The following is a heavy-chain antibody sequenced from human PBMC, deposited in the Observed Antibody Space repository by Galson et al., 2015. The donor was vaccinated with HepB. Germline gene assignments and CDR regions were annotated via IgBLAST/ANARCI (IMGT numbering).Heavy chain of an antibody. D-gene: IGHD4-17*01. J-gene: IGHJ6*02. V-gene: IGHV1-18*04. CDR3: ARADYGDYPIYYHYGMDV. CDR1: GYTFTSYG. Sequence: SVKVSCKASGYTFTSYGISWVRQAPGQGLEWMGWISAYNGNTNYAQKLQGRVTMTTDTSTSTAYMELRSLRSDDTAVYYCARADYGDYPIYYHYGMDVWGQGTTVTVSS. CDR2: ISAYNGNT.